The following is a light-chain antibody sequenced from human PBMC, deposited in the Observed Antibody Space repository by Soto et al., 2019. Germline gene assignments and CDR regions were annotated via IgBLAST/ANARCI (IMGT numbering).Light chain of an antibody. CDR1: QSVSSY. CDR2: DAS. Sequence: EIVLTQSPATLSLSPGERATLSCRASQSVSSYLAWYQQKPGKAPRLLIYDASNRATGIPARFSGSGSGTDFTLTISSLEPDDFAVYYCQQRSNWPPTFGQGTKLEIK. V-gene: IGKV3-11*01. J-gene: IGKJ2*01. CDR3: QQRSNWPPT.